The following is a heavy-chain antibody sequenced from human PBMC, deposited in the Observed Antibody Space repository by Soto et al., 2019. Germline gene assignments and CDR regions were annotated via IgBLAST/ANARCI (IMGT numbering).Heavy chain of an antibody. D-gene: IGHD6-6*01. CDR3: ARGLPGRVYSSSSNYYYYGMDV. CDR2: INPNSGGT. J-gene: IGHJ6*02. CDR1: GYTFTGYY. Sequence: PSVKVSCKASGYTFTGYYMHWVRQAPGQGLEWMGWINPNSGGTNYAQKFQGWVTMTRDTSISTAYMELSRLRSDDTAVYYCARGLPGRVYSSSSNYYYYGMDVWGQGTTVTVSS. V-gene: IGHV1-2*04.